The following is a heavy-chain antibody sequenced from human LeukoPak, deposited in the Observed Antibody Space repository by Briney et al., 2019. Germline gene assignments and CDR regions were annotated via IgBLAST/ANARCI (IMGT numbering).Heavy chain of an antibody. J-gene: IGHJ4*02. Sequence: GGSPGLSCAASGFTFSKYWMLWVRQAPGKGLESVSRINTDGTVTTYADSVKGRFTVSRDNADNTMFLQMNSVRDEDTAVYYCATKQWLAPPPDSWGQGTPVTVSS. CDR2: INTDGTVT. D-gene: IGHD6-19*01. CDR3: ATKQWLAPPPDS. CDR1: GFTFSKYW. V-gene: IGHV3-74*01.